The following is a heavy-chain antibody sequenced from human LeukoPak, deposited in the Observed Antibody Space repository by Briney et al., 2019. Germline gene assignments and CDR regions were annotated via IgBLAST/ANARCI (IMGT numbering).Heavy chain of an antibody. J-gene: IGHJ4*02. V-gene: IGHV3-23*01. Sequence: GGSLRLSCAASGFTFSSYAMSWVRQAPGKGLEWVSAISGSGGSTDYADSVKGRFTISRDNSKNTLYLQMNSLRAEDTAVYYCAKVTVVVVVAGGYFDYWGQGTLVTVSS. CDR3: AKVTVVVVVAGGYFDY. CDR1: GFTFSSYA. D-gene: IGHD2-15*01. CDR2: ISGSGGST.